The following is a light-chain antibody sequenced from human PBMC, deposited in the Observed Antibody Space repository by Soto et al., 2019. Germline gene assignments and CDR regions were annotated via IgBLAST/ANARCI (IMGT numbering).Light chain of an antibody. V-gene: IGLV2-14*01. Sequence: QSAQTQPASVSGSPGQSITISCNGTSSDVGGYNYVSWYQQHPGKAPKLMIYEVSNRPSGVSNRFSGSKSGNTASLTISGLQAEDEADYYCSSYTSSSTVVFGGGTKVTVL. CDR3: SSYTSSSTVV. CDR1: SSDVGGYNY. J-gene: IGLJ2*01. CDR2: EVS.